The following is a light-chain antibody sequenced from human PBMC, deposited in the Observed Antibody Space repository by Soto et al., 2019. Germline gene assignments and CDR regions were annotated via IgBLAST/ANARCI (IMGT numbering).Light chain of an antibody. CDR3: QQYNNWPPWT. CDR1: QSISSN. J-gene: IGKJ1*01. CDR2: GAS. Sequence: EIVMTQSPATLSVSPGERATLSCRASQSISSNLAWYQQKSGQAPRLLIYGASTRATGIPARFSGSGSGTELTLTISSLQSEDFAVYYCQQYNNWPPWTFGQGTKV. V-gene: IGKV3-15*01.